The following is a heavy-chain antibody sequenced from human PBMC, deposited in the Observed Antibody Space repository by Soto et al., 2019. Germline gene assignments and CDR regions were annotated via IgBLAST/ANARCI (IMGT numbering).Heavy chain of an antibody. Sequence: EVQLLVSGGDLVQPGGSLRLSCAASGFIFSSYPMSWVRHGPGRGLQWLSTISGSGDRAFYADSVRGRFTISRDSSKNTLYLQMNSLGAEDTAIYYCAKESWKNYFENWGQGTLVTVSS. J-gene: IGHJ4*02. CDR3: AKESWKNYFEN. CDR1: GFIFSSYP. V-gene: IGHV3-23*01. D-gene: IGHD1-1*01. CDR2: ISGSGDRA.